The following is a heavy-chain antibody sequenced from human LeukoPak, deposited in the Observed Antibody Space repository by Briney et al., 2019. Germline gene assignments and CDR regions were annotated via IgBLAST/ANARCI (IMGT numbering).Heavy chain of an antibody. CDR3: AKESGALGAPLYDY. D-gene: IGHD4/OR15-4a*01. V-gene: IGHV3-23*01. Sequence: PGGSLRLSCVASGFIFRNYAMSWVRQAPGEGLEWVSGISDNGGGTYYADSLKGRLTISRDNSKNMLYLQMNSLRAEDTAVYYCAKESGALGAPLYDYWGRGILVTASS. J-gene: IGHJ4*02. CDR1: GFIFRNYA. CDR2: ISDNGGGT.